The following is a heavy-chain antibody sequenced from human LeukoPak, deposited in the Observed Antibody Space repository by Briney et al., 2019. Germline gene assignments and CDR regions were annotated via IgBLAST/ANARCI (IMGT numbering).Heavy chain of an antibody. V-gene: IGHV1/OR15-1*04. CDR3: ARATNRGSPANAYVY. D-gene: IGHD3-16*01. CDR2: INRTSGAT. CDR1: LCTFLDCF. Sequence: AVTVSFMGCLCTFLDCFIHGVGPAPAREGAGMGWINRTSGATNSTQKFHGRVTVTRDKSTSTPYMELSALRAEDTAIYYCARATNRGSPANAYVYWGQGTLVTVSS. J-gene: IGHJ4*02.